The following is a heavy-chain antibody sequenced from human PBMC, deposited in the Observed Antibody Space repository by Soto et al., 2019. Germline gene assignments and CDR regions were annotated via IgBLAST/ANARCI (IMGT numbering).Heavy chain of an antibody. CDR2: ISGSGDNT. CDR1: GFTFSTHA. CDR3: AKVPRSGEDPYYGWDV. Sequence: EVQLLESGGGLVQPGGSLRLSCAASGFTFSTHAISWVRQAPGNGLEWVSTISGSGDNTFYADSVKGRVTISRDNSKNTLYLQINSLRAEDTAVYFCAKVPRSGEDPYYGWDVWGQGTTVTVSS. D-gene: IGHD7-27*01. J-gene: IGHJ6*02. V-gene: IGHV3-23*01.